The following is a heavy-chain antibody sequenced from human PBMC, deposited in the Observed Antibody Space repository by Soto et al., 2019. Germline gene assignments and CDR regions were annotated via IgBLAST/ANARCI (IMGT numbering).Heavy chain of an antibody. Sequence: QVQLVQSGAEVKKPGSSVKVSCKASGGTFSSYAISWVRQAPGQGLEWMGGIIPIFGTANYAQKFQGRVTSTADESTSTAYMELSSLRSEDTAVYYCARDAVGYDILTGYKGARGAFDIWGQGTMVTVSS. D-gene: IGHD3-9*01. V-gene: IGHV1-69*12. J-gene: IGHJ3*02. CDR1: GGTFSSYA. CDR2: IIPIFGTA. CDR3: ARDAVGYDILTGYKGARGAFDI.